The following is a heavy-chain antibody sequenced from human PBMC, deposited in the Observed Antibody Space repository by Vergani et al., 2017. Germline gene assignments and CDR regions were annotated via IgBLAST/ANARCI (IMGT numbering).Heavy chain of an antibody. Sequence: VQLVESGGGLVKPGGSLRLSCAASGFTFSSYSMNWVRQAPGKGLEWVAVISYDGSNKYYADSVKGRFTISRDNSKNTLYLQMNSLRAEDTAVYYCARDLMSRGISSQFDYWGQGTLVTVSS. CDR2: ISYDGSNK. D-gene: IGHD2/OR15-2a*01. CDR3: ARDLMSRGISSQFDY. CDR1: GFTFSSYS. J-gene: IGHJ4*02. V-gene: IGHV3-30*03.